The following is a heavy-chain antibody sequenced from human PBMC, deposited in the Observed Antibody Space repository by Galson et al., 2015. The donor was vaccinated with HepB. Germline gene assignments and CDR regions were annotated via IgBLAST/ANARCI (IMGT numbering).Heavy chain of an antibody. CDR1: GDSVSGKSAA. Sequence: CAISGDSVSGKSAAWNWIRQSPSRGREWLGRTYYRSKWYNDYALSVKSRISINPDTSKNQFSLQLNSVTPEDTAMYFCARTSGNFDYWGQGTLVTVSS. CDR3: ARTSGNFDY. D-gene: IGHD3-10*01. CDR2: TYYRSKWYN. J-gene: IGHJ4*02. V-gene: IGHV6-1*01.